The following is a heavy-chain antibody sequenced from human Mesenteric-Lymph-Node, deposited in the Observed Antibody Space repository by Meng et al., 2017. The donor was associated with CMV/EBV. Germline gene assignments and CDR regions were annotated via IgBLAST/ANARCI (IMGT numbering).Heavy chain of an antibody. V-gene: IGHV3-30-3*01. D-gene: IGHD4-11*01. CDR1: GYTIRNYP. CDR2: VSNDGATT. Sequence: GESLKISCAASGYTIRNYPIHWVRQAPGEGLEWVAGVSNDGATTYHADSARGRFSISRDNSKNTVYLQMNSPRREDTAVYFCARENDYTNYFDSWGRGTLVTVSS. CDR3: ARENDYTNYFDS. J-gene: IGHJ4*02.